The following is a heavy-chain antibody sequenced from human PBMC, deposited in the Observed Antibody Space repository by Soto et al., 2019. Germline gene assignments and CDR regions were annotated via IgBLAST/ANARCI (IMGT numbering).Heavy chain of an antibody. Sequence: EVQLVESGGGLVKPGGSLRLSCAASGFTFSNAWMSWVRQAPGKGLEWVGRIKSKTDGGTTDYAAPVKGRFTISRDDSKNTLYLQMNSLKTEDTAVYYCTSSYDYGDYQGYYYYYGMDVWGQGTTVTVSS. J-gene: IGHJ6*02. V-gene: IGHV3-15*01. CDR1: GFTFSNAW. CDR3: TSSYDYGDYQGYYYYYGMDV. D-gene: IGHD4-17*01. CDR2: IKSKTDGGTT.